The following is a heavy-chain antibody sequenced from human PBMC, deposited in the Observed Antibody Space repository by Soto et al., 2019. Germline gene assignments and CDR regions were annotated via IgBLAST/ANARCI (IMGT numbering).Heavy chain of an antibody. CDR1: GFTFSIYA. V-gene: IGHV3-23*01. CDR3: ARDRIAAAGTGGFDY. Sequence: PGGSLRLSCAASGFTFSIYAMSWVRQAPGKGLEWVSSICDSGISKYYADSVKDRFTISRDNSKNTLYLQMNSLRAEDTAVYYCARDRIAAAGTGGFDYWGQGTLVTVSS. D-gene: IGHD6-13*01. CDR2: ICDSGISK. J-gene: IGHJ4*02.